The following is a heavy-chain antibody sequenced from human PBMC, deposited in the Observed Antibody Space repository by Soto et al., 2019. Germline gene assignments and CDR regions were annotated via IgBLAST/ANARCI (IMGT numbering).Heavy chain of an antibody. Sequence: QVQLVQSGAEVKKPGSSVKVSCKASGGTLCSYAISWVRQAPGQGLEWMGGIIPIFGTANYAQKFQGRVTITADESTSTAYMELSSLRSEDTAVYSCARARDPFLQWLPFDYWGQGTLVTVSS. CDR3: ARARDPFLQWLPFDY. V-gene: IGHV1-69*12. J-gene: IGHJ4*02. CDR2: IIPIFGTA. CDR1: GGTLCSYA. D-gene: IGHD3-3*02.